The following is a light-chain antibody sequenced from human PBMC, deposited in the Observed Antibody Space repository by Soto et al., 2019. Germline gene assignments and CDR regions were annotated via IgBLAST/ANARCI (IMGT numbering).Light chain of an antibody. Sequence: QSALTQPASVSGSPGQSITISCTGTSSDVGGYNYVSWYQQHPGKANKLMIYDVSNRPSGVSNRFSGSKSGNTASLTIFGFQAEDEADYYCSSYTSSSTPYVFGTGTKVTVL. CDR2: DVS. CDR3: SSYTSSSTPYV. V-gene: IGLV2-14*01. CDR1: SSDVGGYNY. J-gene: IGLJ1*01.